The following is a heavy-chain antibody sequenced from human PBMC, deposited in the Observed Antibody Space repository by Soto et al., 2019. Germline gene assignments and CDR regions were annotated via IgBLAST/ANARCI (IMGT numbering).Heavy chain of an antibody. D-gene: IGHD2-2*01. CDR2: IIPILGIA. Sequence: ASVKVSCKASGYTFTGYYMHWVRQAPGQGLEWMGRIIPILGIANYAQKFQGRVTITADKSTSTAYMELSSLRSEDTAVYYCATAKPGYCSSTSCSAGEWFDPWGQGTLVTVSS. J-gene: IGHJ5*02. V-gene: IGHV1-69*02. CDR3: ATAKPGYCSSTSCSAGEWFDP. CDR1: GYTFTGYY.